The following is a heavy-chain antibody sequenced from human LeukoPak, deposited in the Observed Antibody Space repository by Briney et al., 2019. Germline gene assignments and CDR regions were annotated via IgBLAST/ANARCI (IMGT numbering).Heavy chain of an antibody. Sequence: ASVNVSFKSSGGTFISYAISWVRQPPGQGLEWMGGIIPIFGTANYAQKFQGRVTITEDESKSKDYMELSSMRSEDTAVYYCARANGYSSGWYTDYWGKGTLVTVSS. J-gene: IGHJ4*02. V-gene: IGHV1-69*13. D-gene: IGHD6-19*01. CDR2: IIPIFGTA. CDR1: GGTFISYA. CDR3: ARANGYSSGWYTDY.